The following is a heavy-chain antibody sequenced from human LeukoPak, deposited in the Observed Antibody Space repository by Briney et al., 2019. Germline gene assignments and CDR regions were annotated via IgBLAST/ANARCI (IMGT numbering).Heavy chain of an antibody. CDR1: GFTFRSYA. V-gene: IGHV3-30-3*01. D-gene: IGHD3-22*01. CDR3: ASDGLITMIVVVITWLLNY. CDR2: ISYDGSNK. Sequence: GRSLRLSCAASGFTFRSYAMHWVRQAPGKGLEWVAVISYDGSNKYYADSVKGRFTISRDNSKNTLYLKMDSLRAEDTAVYYCASDGLITMIVVVITWLLNYWGQGTLVTASS. J-gene: IGHJ4*02.